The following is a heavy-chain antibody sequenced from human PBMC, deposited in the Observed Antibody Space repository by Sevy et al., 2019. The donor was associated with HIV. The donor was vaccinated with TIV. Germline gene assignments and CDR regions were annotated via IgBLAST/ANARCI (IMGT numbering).Heavy chain of an antibody. Sequence: SETLSLTCTVSGDSIRSYYWSWIRQPPGKGLEWIGYIYYSGSTNYNSSLKSRVTISVDMSKNHFSLKLSSVTAADTAVYYCAREGSGSYGNWFDPWGQGTLVTVSS. CDR3: AREGSGSYGNWFDP. J-gene: IGHJ5*02. CDR2: IYYSGST. D-gene: IGHD1-26*01. V-gene: IGHV4-59*01. CDR1: GDSIRSYY.